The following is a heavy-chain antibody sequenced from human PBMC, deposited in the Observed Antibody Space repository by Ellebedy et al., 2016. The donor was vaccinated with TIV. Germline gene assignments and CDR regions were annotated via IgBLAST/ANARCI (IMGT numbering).Heavy chain of an antibody. CDR2: INAYNGDT. V-gene: IGHV1-18*01. CDR1: GYTFTSNA. Sequence: ASVKVSCXASGYTFTSNAVSWVRQAPGQGLEWMGWINAYNGDTNYAQNLQGRVTMTTDTATSTAFMELRSLRSEDTAVYYCVRDRFAFDIWGQGTMVTVSS. D-gene: IGHD3-3*01. J-gene: IGHJ3*02. CDR3: VRDRFAFDI.